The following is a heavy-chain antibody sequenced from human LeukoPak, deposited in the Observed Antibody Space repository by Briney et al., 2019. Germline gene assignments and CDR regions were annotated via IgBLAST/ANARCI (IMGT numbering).Heavy chain of an antibody. CDR3: ARGQLELRR. J-gene: IGHJ4*02. CDR1: GGSFSGYY. Sequence: SETLSLTCAVYGGSFSGYYWRWLRQPPGKGLEWSGEINHSGSTNYNPSLKSRVTISVDTSKNQFSLKLSSVTAADTAVYYCARGQLELRRWGQGTLVTVSS. V-gene: IGHV4-34*01. CDR2: INHSGST. D-gene: IGHD1-7*01.